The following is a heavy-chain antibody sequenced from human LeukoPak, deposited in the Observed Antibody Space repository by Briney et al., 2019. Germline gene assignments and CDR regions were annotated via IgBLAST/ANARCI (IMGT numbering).Heavy chain of an antibody. Sequence: ASVKVSCKASGYIFTTYGISWERQAPGQGLEWMGWISAYNGNTNYAQKFQGRVTMTTDTSTSTAYMELRSLRSDDTAVYYCTRAPGQWPTFQHWGQGTLVTVSS. CDR2: ISAYNGNT. D-gene: IGHD6-19*01. J-gene: IGHJ1*01. CDR1: GYIFTTYG. V-gene: IGHV1-18*01. CDR3: TRAPGQWPTFQH.